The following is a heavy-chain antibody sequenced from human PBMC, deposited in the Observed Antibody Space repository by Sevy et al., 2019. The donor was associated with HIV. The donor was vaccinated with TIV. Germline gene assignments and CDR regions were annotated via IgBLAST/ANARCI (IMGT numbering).Heavy chain of an antibody. V-gene: IGHV3-30*02. CDR3: ALGGAWESSSAFDH. CDR2: TWYDGSMK. CDR1: GFTFSDYA. D-gene: IGHD6-6*01. Sequence: GGSLRLSCAASGFTFSDYAIHWVRQAPGKGLEWVAFTWYDGSMKYYGDSVKGRFTISRDNSKNTLYLQMNSLKPEDTAVYFCALGGAWESSSAFDHWGQGTLVTVSS. J-gene: IGHJ4*02.